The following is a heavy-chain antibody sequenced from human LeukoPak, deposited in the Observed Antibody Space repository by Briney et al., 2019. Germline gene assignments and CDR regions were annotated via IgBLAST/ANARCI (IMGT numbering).Heavy chain of an antibody. J-gene: IGHJ4*02. V-gene: IGHV3-23*01. D-gene: IGHD5-12*01. CDR3: AKGGYDYIEVAYFDF. CDR2: IIASSGAT. Sequence: GGSLRLSCAASGFSLNSYAMSWVRQAPGKGLEWVSIIIASSGATFYVDSVKGRFTISRDTSKNALYLPLNSLRLEDTAVYYCAKGGYDYIEVAYFDFWGQGTLVTVSS. CDR1: GFSLNSYA.